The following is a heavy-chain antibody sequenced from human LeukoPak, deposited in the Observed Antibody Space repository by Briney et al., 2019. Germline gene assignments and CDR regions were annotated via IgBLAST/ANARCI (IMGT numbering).Heavy chain of an antibody. Sequence: GGSLRLSCAASIFNFNIYGMHWVRQAPGKGLEWVAFIRYDGINKYYADSVKGRFTISRDNAKNSLYLQMNSLRAEDTALYYCARADYYYYYMDVWGKGTTVTVSS. CDR2: IRYDGINK. V-gene: IGHV3-30*02. J-gene: IGHJ6*03. CDR3: ARADYYYYYMDV. CDR1: IFNFNIYG.